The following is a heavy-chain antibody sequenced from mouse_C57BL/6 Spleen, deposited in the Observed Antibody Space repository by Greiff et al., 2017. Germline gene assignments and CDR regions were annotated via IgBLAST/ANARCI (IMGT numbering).Heavy chain of an antibody. D-gene: IGHD2-5*01. V-gene: IGHV1-82*01. J-gene: IGHJ3*01. CDR2: IYPGDGDT. CDR3: ARDGSNYFSWFAY. CDR1: GYAFSSSW. Sequence: VQLQQSGPELVKPGASVKISCKASGYAFSSSWMNWVKQRPGKGLEWIGRIYPGDGDTNYNGKFKGKATLTADKSSSTAYMQLSSLTSEDYAVYFCARDGSNYFSWFAYWGQGTLVTVSA.